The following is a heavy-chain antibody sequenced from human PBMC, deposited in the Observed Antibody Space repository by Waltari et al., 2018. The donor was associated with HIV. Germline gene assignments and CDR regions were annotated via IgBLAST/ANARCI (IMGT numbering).Heavy chain of an antibody. CDR2: INQDGSQT. V-gene: IGHV3-7*01. CDR1: GFTLSSYW. D-gene: IGHD3-10*01. CDR3: ARDQFGWFDSGPPS. Sequence: EVQLVESGGGLVQPGGSLRLSCAASGFTLSSYWMSWVRQAPGKGLEWVANINQDGSQTYYVDSVKGRFTISRDNAKNSLYLQMNSLRAEDSAVYYCARDQFGWFDSGPPSWGQGTLVTVSS. J-gene: IGHJ4*02.